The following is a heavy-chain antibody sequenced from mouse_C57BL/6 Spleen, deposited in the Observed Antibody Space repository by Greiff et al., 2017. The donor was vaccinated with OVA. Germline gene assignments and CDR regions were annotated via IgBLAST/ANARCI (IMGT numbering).Heavy chain of an antibody. CDR2: ISSGSSTI. Sequence: EVKLVESGGGLVKPGGSLKLSCAASGFTFSDYGMHWVRQAPEKGLEWVAYISSGSSTIYYADTVKGRFTISRDNAKNTLFLQMTSLRSEDTAMYYCARRDGYYGLDYWGQGTSVTVSS. V-gene: IGHV5-17*01. CDR1: GFTFSDYG. D-gene: IGHD2-3*01. CDR3: ARRDGYYGLDY. J-gene: IGHJ4*01.